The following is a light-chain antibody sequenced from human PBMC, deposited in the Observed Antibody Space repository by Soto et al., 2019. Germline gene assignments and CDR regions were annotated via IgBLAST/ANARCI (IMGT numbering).Light chain of an antibody. CDR2: SNN. V-gene: IGLV1-44*01. CDR1: SSNIGSNT. J-gene: IGLJ1*01. Sequence: QSVLSQPPSASVTPGQMVTISCSGSSSNIGSNTVNWYQQLPGTAPKLLIYSNNLRPSGVPDRFSGSESGTSASLAISGLQSEDVADYYCAAWDDSLNALFGAGTKV. CDR3: AAWDDSLNAL.